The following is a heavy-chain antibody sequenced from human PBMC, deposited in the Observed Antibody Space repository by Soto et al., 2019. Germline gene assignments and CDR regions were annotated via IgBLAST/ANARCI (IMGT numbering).Heavy chain of an antibody. CDR3: ARKGIIAGKQQLVRGGYKWFDP. V-gene: IGHV4-34*01. D-gene: IGHD6-13*01. Sequence: SETLSLTCAVYGGSFSGYYWSWIRQPPGKGLEWIGEINHSGSTNYNPSLKSRVTISVDTSKNQFSLKLSSVTAADTAVYYCARKGIIAGKQQLVRGGYKWFDPWAQGTLVTVSS. CDR2: INHSGST. J-gene: IGHJ5*02. CDR1: GGSFSGYY.